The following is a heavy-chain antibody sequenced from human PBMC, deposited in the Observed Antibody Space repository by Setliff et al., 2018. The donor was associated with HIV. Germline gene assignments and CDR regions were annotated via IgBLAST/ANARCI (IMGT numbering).Heavy chain of an antibody. CDR3: AREGSFVPAAPLGNGNRILDF. Sequence: INPSGAITNYAQNFQGRVTMTRDTSTSTVHMEVSSLRSEDTAVYYCAREGSFVPAAPLGNGNRILDFWGQGTLVTVSS. D-gene: IGHD2-2*01. V-gene: IGHV1-46*01. CDR2: INPSGAIT. J-gene: IGHJ4*02.